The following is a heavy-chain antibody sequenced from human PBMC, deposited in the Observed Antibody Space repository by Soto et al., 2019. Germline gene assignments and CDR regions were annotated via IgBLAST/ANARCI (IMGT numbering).Heavy chain of an antibody. CDR1: GGSISSSNW. J-gene: IGHJ4*01. V-gene: IGHV4-4*02. D-gene: IGHD3-3*01. CDR2: IYHSGST. Sequence: SETLSLTCAVSGGSISSSNWWSWVRQPPGKGLEWIGEIYHSGSTNYNPSLKSRVTISVDKSKNQFSLKLSSVTAADTAVYYCAREGSPYYDFWSGYYYFDYRGHPTLVTVSS. CDR3: AREGSPYYDFWSGYYYFDY.